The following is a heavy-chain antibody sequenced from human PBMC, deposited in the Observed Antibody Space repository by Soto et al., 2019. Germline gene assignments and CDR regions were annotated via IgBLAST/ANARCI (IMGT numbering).Heavy chain of an antibody. Sequence: QVQLQESGPGLVKPSETLSLTCNVSGGSMSRYYWCWLRQPAGKELEWIGRVWTSGSTNYNPSLKSGVTMSIDTSNNHFSLKLNSVTAADTAVYYCARTVGAAYYFDFWGQGTLVTVSS. CDR1: GGSMSRYY. J-gene: IGHJ4*02. CDR2: VWTSGST. D-gene: IGHD1-26*01. CDR3: ARTVGAAYYFDF. V-gene: IGHV4-4*07.